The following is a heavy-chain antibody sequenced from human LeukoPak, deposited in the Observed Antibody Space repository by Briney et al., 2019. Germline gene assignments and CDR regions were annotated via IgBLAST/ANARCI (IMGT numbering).Heavy chain of an antibody. V-gene: IGHV3-30*03. Sequence: PGGSLRLSCAASGFTLSSLAMHWVRQAPGKGLEWVAAISHDGSSQNFADSVKGRFTVSRDNSRNTLFLQMNSLRTEDTAVYYCARTVATIALPSFKYWGQGTLVTVSS. D-gene: IGHD5-12*01. CDR3: ARTVATIALPSFKY. CDR1: GFTLSSLA. CDR2: ISHDGSSQ. J-gene: IGHJ4*02.